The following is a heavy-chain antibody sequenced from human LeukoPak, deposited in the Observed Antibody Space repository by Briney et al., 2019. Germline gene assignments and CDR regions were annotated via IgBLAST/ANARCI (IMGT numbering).Heavy chain of an antibody. CDR1: GFTVNTNY. CDR2: IYTGGTT. D-gene: IGHD5-18*01. CDR3: ARLKSEPRYNYGEFDY. Sequence: GGSLRLSCAASGFTVNTNYMSWVRQAPGKGLEWVSVIYTGGTTYYADSVKGRFTISKDNAKNTLYLQMNSLTAEDTAVDYCARLKSEPRYNYGEFDYWGQGTLVTVSS. J-gene: IGHJ4*02. V-gene: IGHV3-66*01.